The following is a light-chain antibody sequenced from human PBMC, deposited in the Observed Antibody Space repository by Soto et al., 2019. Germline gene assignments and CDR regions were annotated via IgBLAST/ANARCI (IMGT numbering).Light chain of an antibody. J-gene: IGLJ2*01. CDR3: GSCLGSRV. Sequence: QSALPQPPSASGSPGQAVAITFTGTSSDVGGNKYVFWYQQHPGKAPKLWIYEVNKRASGVPDRFSGSKSGKTASLTVSGLRAEYEAEYSWGSCLGSRVFGEGTKLPVL. CDR2: EVN. V-gene: IGLV2-8*01. CDR1: SSDVGGNKY.